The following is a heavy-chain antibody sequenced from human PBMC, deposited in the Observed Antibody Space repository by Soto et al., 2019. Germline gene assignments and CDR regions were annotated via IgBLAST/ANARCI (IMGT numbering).Heavy chain of an antibody. D-gene: IGHD3-22*01. Sequence: EPLSLTCAVSGGSISSYYFSCIRQPPGKGLEWIGYIYYSGSTNYNPSLKSRVTISVDTSKNQFSLKLSSVTAADTAVYYCARSITMIDNWFDPCGQRTLVTVSS. CDR1: GGSISSYY. CDR3: ARSITMIDNWFDP. CDR2: IYYSGST. J-gene: IGHJ5*02. V-gene: IGHV4-59*01.